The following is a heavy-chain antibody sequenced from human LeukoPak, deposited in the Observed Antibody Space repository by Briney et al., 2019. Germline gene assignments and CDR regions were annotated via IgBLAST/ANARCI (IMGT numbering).Heavy chain of an antibody. CDR2: INAGNGNT. CDR3: ARSMVRPPSPFDY. J-gene: IGHJ4*02. CDR1: GYTFTSYA. Sequence: ASVKVSCKASGYTFTSYAMHWVRQAPGQRLEWMGWINAGNGNTKYSQEFQGRVTITRDTSASTAYMELSSLRSEDTAVYYCARSMVRPPSPFDYWGQGTLVTVSS. V-gene: IGHV1-3*01. D-gene: IGHD3-10*01.